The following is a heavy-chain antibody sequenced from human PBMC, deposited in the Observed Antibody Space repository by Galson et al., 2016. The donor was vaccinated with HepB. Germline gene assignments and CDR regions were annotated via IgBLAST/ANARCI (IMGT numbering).Heavy chain of an antibody. CDR3: ARDMAGYSYGFGFDY. CDR2: ISSSNTYI. Sequence: SLRLSCAASGFTFSSFHMNWVRQAPGRGLEWVSSISSSNTYIEYADSVKGRFTISRDNAKNSLYLQMNRLRAEDTAVYFCARDMAGYSYGFGFDYWGQGTLVTVSS. V-gene: IGHV3-21*06. J-gene: IGHJ4*02. D-gene: IGHD5-18*01. CDR1: GFTFSSFH.